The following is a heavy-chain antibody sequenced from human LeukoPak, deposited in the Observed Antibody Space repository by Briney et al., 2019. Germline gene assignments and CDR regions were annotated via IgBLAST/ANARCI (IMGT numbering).Heavy chain of an antibody. CDR1: GFTVITND. D-gene: IGHD1-14*01. Sequence: PGGSLRLSCAASGFTVITNDMTWVRQAPGKGLEWVSVLYSEGSTKYADSVQGRFTISRDNSKNTLYLEMNSLSPDDTAVYYCARGVEPLAANTLAYWGQGTLVTVSS. V-gene: IGHV3-53*01. CDR3: ARGVEPLAANTLAY. CDR2: LYSEGST. J-gene: IGHJ4*02.